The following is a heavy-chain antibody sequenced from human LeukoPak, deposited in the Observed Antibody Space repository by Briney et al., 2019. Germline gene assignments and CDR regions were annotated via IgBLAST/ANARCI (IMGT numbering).Heavy chain of an antibody. CDR1: GFTFSSYA. CDR2: ISNFGTTI. V-gene: IGHV3-11*04. D-gene: IGHD6-6*01. Sequence: GGSLRLSCAASGFTFSSYAMSWIRQAPGKGLQWVSYISNFGTTIYYADSVKGRFTVSRDNAKNTLYLQMSSLRAEDTAVYYCARGWQLDDYWGQGTLVTVSS. J-gene: IGHJ4*02. CDR3: ARGWQLDDY.